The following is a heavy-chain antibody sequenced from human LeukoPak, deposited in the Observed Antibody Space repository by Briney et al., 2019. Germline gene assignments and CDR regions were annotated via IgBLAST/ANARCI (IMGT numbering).Heavy chain of an antibody. CDR3: ARQPLVRDCGGDCEFDY. J-gene: IGHJ4*02. Sequence: PGESLNISCKGLGYSFTSYWVAWVRQMPGKGLEWMGLIYPGHSDTRYGPSFQGQVTISADKSITTAYLQWTSLKASDTAMYYCARQPLVRDCGGDCEFDYWGQGTRVSVSS. CDR1: GYSFTSYW. V-gene: IGHV5-51*01. CDR2: IYPGHSDT. D-gene: IGHD2-21*02.